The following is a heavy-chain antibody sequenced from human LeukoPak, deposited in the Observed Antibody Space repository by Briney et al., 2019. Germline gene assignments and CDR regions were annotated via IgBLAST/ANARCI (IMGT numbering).Heavy chain of an antibody. CDR3: AKDDDYYYYYGMDV. CDR1: GFTFSSYA. CDR2: ISGSGGST. J-gene: IGHJ6*02. V-gene: IGHV3-23*01. Sequence: PGGSLRLPCAASGFTFSSYAMSWVRQAPGKGLEWVSAISGSGGSTYYADSVEGRFTISRDNSKNTLYLQMNSLRVEDTAVYYCAKDDDYYYYYGMDVWGQGTTVTVSS. D-gene: IGHD1-1*01.